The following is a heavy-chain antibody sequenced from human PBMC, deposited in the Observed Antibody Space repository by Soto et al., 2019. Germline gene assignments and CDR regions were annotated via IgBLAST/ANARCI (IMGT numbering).Heavy chain of an antibody. CDR2: ISGSGGST. Sequence: GGSLRLSCAASGFTFSSYAMSWVRQAPGKGLEWVSAISGSGGSTYYADSVKGRFTISRDNSKNTLYLQMNSLRAEDTAVYYCAKDKYYGSGSYYNPLRHWGQGTLVTVSS. J-gene: IGHJ4*02. CDR3: AKDKYYGSGSYYNPLRH. V-gene: IGHV3-23*01. CDR1: GFTFSSYA. D-gene: IGHD3-10*01.